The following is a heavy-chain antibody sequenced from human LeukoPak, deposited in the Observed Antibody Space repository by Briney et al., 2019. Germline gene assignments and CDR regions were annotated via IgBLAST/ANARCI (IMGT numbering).Heavy chain of an antibody. J-gene: IGHJ3*02. Sequence: PSETLSLTCTVSGGSISSYYWSWIRQPPGKGLEWIGYIYYSGSTYYNPSLKSRVTMSVDTSKNQFSPKLSSVTAADTAVYYCARHYYGGSGAFDIWGQGAMVTVSS. CDR1: GGSISSYY. D-gene: IGHD4-23*01. CDR2: IYYSGST. V-gene: IGHV4-59*08. CDR3: ARHYYGGSGAFDI.